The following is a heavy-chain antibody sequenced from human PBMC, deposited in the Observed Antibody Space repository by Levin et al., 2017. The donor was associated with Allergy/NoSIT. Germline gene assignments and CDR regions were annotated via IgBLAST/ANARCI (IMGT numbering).Heavy chain of an antibody. Sequence: GGSLRLSCAASGFTISTYAMSWVRQAPGKGLEWVSTIRSNGNTYYAGSVKGRFTISRDTSKNTLYLQMNNLRAEDTAKYYVVTQNLDYWGQGTLVTVSS. V-gene: IGHV3-23*01. CDR3: VTQNLDY. J-gene: IGHJ4*02. CDR2: IRSNGNT. CDR1: GFTISTYA. D-gene: IGHD4-23*01.